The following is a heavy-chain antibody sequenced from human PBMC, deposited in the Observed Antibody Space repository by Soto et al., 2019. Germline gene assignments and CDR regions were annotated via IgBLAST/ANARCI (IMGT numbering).Heavy chain of an antibody. J-gene: IGHJ3*02. Sequence: EVQLLESGGGLVQPGGSLRLSCAASGFTFSSYAMSWVRQAPGKGLEWVSAISGSGGSTYYADSVKGRFTISRDNSKNTLYLQMNSLRAEDTAAYYCAKDPPGIGSSSWGGAFDICGQGTMVTVSS. CDR3: AKDPPGIGSSSWGGAFDI. CDR1: GFTFSSYA. V-gene: IGHV3-23*01. D-gene: IGHD6-13*01. CDR2: ISGSGGST.